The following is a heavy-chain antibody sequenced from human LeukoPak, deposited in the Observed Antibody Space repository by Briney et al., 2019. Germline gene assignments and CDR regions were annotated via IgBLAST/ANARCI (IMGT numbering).Heavy chain of an antibody. D-gene: IGHD4-17*01. CDR1: VYTFTGYY. V-gene: IGHV1-2*02. Sequence: ASVKVSCKPSVYTFTGYYMHWVGQAPGQGVEWMGWINPNSGGTNYAQKFQGRVTMTRDTSSSTAYMELSRLRSDDTAVYYCARIDGDYGPYWGQGTLVTVSS. J-gene: IGHJ4*02. CDR2: INPNSGGT. CDR3: ARIDGDYGPY.